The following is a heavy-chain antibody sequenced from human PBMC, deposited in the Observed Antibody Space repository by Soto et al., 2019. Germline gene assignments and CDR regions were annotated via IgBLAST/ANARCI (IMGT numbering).Heavy chain of an antibody. Sequence: PGGSLRLSCAASGLTFSNYAMTWVRQAPGKGPEWISTVNNGGGGTYYADSVKGRSTISRDNSKNTLYLQVSSLRAEDTAVYYCAKERLGRGIDYWGQGILVTVSS. CDR1: GLTFSNYA. D-gene: IGHD3-10*01. J-gene: IGHJ4*02. CDR3: AKERLGRGIDY. V-gene: IGHV3-23*01. CDR2: VNNGGGGT.